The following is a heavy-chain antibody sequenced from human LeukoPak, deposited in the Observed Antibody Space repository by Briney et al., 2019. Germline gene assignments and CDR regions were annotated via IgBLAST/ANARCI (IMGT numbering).Heavy chain of an antibody. CDR2: ISGSGGNT. J-gene: IGHJ4*02. Sequence: GGSLRLSCAASGFTFSSCDMSWVRQAPGKGLEWVSSISGSGGNTYYADSVKGRFTISRDNSKNTLYMQMNSLRAEDTAVYYFARLVTHFAYSGQGTLVTVSS. D-gene: IGHD4-23*01. CDR1: GFTFSSCD. CDR3: ARLVTHFAY. V-gene: IGHV3-23*01.